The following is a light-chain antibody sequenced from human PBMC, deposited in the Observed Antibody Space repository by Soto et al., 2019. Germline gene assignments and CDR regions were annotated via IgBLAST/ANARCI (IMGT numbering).Light chain of an antibody. CDR2: YDD. V-gene: IGLV1-36*01. CDR1: SSNIGNHA. CDR3: AAWDASLNGPV. Sequence: QSVLTQPPSVSEAPRQRVTISCSGSSSNIGNHAVNWYQQVPGKAPKLLIYYDDLLPSGVSDRFSGSKSGTSASLAISGLQSEDEADYFCAAWDASLNGPVFGGGTKLTVL. J-gene: IGLJ2*01.